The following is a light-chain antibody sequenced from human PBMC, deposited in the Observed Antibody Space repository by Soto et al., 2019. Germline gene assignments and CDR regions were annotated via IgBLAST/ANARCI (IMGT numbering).Light chain of an antibody. V-gene: IGKV1D-16*01. CDR3: QQYTSNVLT. CDR1: QYISSW. CDR2: AAS. Sequence: DIQMTQSPSSLSASVGDRVTITCRASQYISSWLSWHQQRPGKAPKSLIYAASNLRSGVPSRFSGSGSGTDFTLIINGLQPEDSGTYYCQQYTSNVLTFGGGTKVEI. J-gene: IGKJ4*01.